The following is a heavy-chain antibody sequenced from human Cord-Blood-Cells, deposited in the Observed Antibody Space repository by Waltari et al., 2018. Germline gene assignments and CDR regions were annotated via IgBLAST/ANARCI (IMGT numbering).Heavy chain of an antibody. CDR2: IIPIFGTA. V-gene: IGHV1-69*01. Sequence: QVQLVQSGAEVKKPVSSVKVSCKASGGTFSSYAISWVRQAPGQGLEWMGGIIPIFGTANYAQKFQGRVTITADESTSTAYKELSSLRSEDTAVYYCARASYYDILTGYYYYYYMDVWGKGTTVTVSS. J-gene: IGHJ6*03. CDR1: GGTFSSYA. CDR3: ARASYYDILTGYYYYYYMDV. D-gene: IGHD3-9*01.